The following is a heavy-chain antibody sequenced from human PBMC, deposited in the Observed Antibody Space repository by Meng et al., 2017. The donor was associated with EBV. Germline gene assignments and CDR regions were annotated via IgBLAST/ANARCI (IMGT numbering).Heavy chain of an antibody. CDR1: GSSLSTGGAV. J-gene: IGHJ4*02. CDR2: VYCDDDK. CDR3: AHRKNNWEVIEIDY. Sequence: SVHTSVKPHHTQKLTCTSPGSSLSTGGAVFGWIRHPPGKALEWLPIVYCDDDKRYSPSLKSRLTITKDTSKNQVVLTMTNMVPGDTATYFCAHRKNNWEVIEIDYWGQGTLVTVSS. D-gene: IGHD1-1*01. V-gene: IGHV2-5*02.